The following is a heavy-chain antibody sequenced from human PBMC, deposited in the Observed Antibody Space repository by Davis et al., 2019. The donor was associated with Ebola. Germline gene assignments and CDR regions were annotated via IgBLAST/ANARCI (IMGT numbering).Heavy chain of an antibody. D-gene: IGHD3-22*01. CDR2: ISGSGGST. CDR1: GFTFSSYA. CDR3: AKEYDSSGYYYLENNWFDP. J-gene: IGHJ5*02. Sequence: GESLKISCAASGFTFSSYAMSWVRQAPGKGLEWVSAISGSGGSTYYADSVKGRFTISRDNSKNTLYLQMNSLRAEDTAVYYCAKEYDSSGYYYLENNWFDPWGQGTLVTVSS. V-gene: IGHV3-23*01.